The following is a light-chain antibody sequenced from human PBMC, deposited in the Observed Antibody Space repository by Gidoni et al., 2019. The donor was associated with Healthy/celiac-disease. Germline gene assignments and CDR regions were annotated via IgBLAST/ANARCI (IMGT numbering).Light chain of an antibody. CDR2: AAS. Sequence: DIQMTQSPSSLSASVGDRVTITCRASQSISSYLNWYQQKPGKAPKLLIYAASSLQSGVPSRFSGSGAGTDCNLTISSRQPEDFATYYCQQSYSTPMYTFGQGTKLEIK. J-gene: IGKJ2*01. CDR3: QQSYSTPMYT. V-gene: IGKV1-39*01. CDR1: QSISSY.